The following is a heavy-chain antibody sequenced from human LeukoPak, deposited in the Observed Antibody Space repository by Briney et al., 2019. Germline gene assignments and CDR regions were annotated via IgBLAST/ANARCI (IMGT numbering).Heavy chain of an antibody. V-gene: IGHV1-2*02. CDR1: GYPFTNFY. J-gene: IGHJ4*01. D-gene: IGHD1-26*01. Sequence: ASVKVSCKPSGYPFTNFYIHWVRQAPGQGLEWMGWVNPKSGDTKYAQKFQDRISMTRNTSISTAYMEVNRLTSDDSAVYYCARDGVLVGSTVLNYWGQGTLVTVAS. CDR3: ARDGVLVGSTVLNY. CDR2: VNPKSGDT.